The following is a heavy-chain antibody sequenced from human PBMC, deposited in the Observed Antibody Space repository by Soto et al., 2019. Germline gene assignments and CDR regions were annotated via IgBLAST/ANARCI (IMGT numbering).Heavy chain of an antibody. V-gene: IGHV4-30-4*08. J-gene: IGHJ3*01. Sequence: QVQLQESGPGLVKPSETLSLTCTVSGASISSGDYYWSWIRQSPGKGLQRNGYIFHGGETYYTPSLESRLSISIDASKNQFSLNLNSVTAADTAVYFCARSHYVLGAFDVCGPGTVVTVSS. CDR2: IFHGGET. CDR1: GASISSGDYY. D-gene: IGHD3-10*02. CDR3: ARSHYVLGAFDV.